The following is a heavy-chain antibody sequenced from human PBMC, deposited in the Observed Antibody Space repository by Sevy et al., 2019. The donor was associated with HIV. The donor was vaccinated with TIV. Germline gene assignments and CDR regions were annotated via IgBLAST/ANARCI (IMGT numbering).Heavy chain of an antibody. D-gene: IGHD2-21*01. V-gene: IGHV3-9*01. CDR3: AKALNRGCDGLNCHPYYYYFYGLDV. J-gene: IGHJ6*02. Sequence: GGSLRLSCAASGFPFNDHALHWVRQVPGKGLEWVSGISWNSRNVGYADSVKGRFTISRDNANHFLYLEMNSLRPEDTAFYYCAKALNRGCDGLNCHPYYYYFYGLDVWGQGTTVTVSS. CDR1: GFPFNDHA. CDR2: ISWNSRNV.